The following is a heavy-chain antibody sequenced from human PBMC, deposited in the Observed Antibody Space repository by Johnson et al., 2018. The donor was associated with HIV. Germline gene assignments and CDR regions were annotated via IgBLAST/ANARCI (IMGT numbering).Heavy chain of an antibody. D-gene: IGHD6-13*01. V-gene: IGHV3-NL1*01. CDR2: IYSGGST. CDR3: ARDRGGIAEQSGAFDI. J-gene: IGHJ3*02. CDR1: GFTFSSYA. Sequence: VQLVESGGGVVQPGRSLRLSCAASGFTFSSYAMHWVRQAPGKGLEWVAVIYSGGSTYYADSVKGRFTISRDNSKNTLYLQMNSLRAEETAVYYCARDRGGIAEQSGAFDIWGQGTMVTVSS.